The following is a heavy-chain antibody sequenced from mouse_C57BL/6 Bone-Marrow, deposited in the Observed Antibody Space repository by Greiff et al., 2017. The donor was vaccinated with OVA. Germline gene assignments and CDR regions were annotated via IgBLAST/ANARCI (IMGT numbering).Heavy chain of an antibody. CDR1: GYTFTNYW. V-gene: IGHV1-63*01. CDR2: IYPGGGYT. D-gene: IGHD6-1*01. Sequence: VKLQQSGAELVRPGTSVKMSCKASGYTFTNYWIGWAKQRPGHGLEWIGEIYPGGGYTNYNEKFKGKATLTADKSSSTAYMQFSSLTSEDSAIYYCERYPTLYYAMDYWGQGTSVTVSS. CDR3: ERYPTLYYAMDY. J-gene: IGHJ4*01.